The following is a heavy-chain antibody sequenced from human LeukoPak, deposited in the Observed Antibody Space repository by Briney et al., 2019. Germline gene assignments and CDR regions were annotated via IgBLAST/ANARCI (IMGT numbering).Heavy chain of an antibody. CDR2: IYHSGST. V-gene: IGHV4-39*07. D-gene: IGHD3-16*01. J-gene: IGHJ3*02. CDR1: GGSISSSSYY. Sequence: PSETLSLTCTVSGGSISSSSYYWGWIRQPPGKGLEWIGEIYHSGSTNYNPSLKSRVTISVDKSKNQFSLKLSSVTAADTAVYYCGSEGGGAFDIWGQGTMVTVSS. CDR3: GSEGGGAFDI.